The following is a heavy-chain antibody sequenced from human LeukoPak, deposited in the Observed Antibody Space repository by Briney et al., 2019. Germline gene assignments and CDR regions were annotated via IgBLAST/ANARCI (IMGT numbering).Heavy chain of an antibody. CDR2: ISSSSMYI. CDR3: ARDLGLPDY. V-gene: IGHV3-21*01. Sequence: GGTLRLSCAASGCTFSGYSRNWVRQPPGKGLEGVSSISSSSMYIHYADSVKGPFTISRDNAKSSLYLQMNSLRAEDTAVYYCARDLGLPDYWGQGTLVTVSS. CDR1: GCTFSGYS. J-gene: IGHJ4*02.